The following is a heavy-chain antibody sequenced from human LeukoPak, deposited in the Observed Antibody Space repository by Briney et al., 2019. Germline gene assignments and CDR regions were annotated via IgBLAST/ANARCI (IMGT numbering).Heavy chain of an antibody. CDR3: ARSPDILTGENFDY. D-gene: IGHD3-9*01. J-gene: IGHJ4*02. Sequence: ASVKVSCKASGYTFTDYYIHWVRHAPGQGLEWMGWINPNSGGTNYAQKFYARVTMTRDTSISPAYMELSRLRSDDTAVFYCARSPDILTGENFDYWGQGTLVTVSS. V-gene: IGHV1-2*02. CDR2: INPNSGGT. CDR1: GYTFTDYY.